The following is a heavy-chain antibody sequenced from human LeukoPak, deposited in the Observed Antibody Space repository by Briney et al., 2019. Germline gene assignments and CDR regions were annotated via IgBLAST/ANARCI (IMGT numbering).Heavy chain of an antibody. J-gene: IGHJ4*02. CDR2: ISSSGSTI. CDR1: GFTFSSYE. V-gene: IGHV3-48*03. Sequence: GGSLRLSCAASGFTFSSYEMNWVRQAPGKGLEWVSYISSSGSTIYYADSVKGRFTISRDNAKNSLYLQMNSLRAEDTAVYYCARESGSSGYYYFGDWGQGIPVTVSS. CDR3: ARESGSSGYYYFGD. D-gene: IGHD3-22*01.